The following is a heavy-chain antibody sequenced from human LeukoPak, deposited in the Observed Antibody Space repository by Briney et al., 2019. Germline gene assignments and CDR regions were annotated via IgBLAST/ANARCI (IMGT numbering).Heavy chain of an antibody. Sequence: GASLKVSSTASGYTFTDYYMHWVRQAPGQGLEWMVWINPNSGGTNYTQKFQGRVTMTRDTSISTAYMELSRLRSDDTAVYYCASAVYYDFWSGTRLGPAYNWFDPWGQGTLVTVSS. CDR1: GYTFTDYY. J-gene: IGHJ5*02. D-gene: IGHD3-3*01. CDR2: INPNSGGT. V-gene: IGHV1-2*02. CDR3: ASAVYYDFWSGTRLGPAYNWFDP.